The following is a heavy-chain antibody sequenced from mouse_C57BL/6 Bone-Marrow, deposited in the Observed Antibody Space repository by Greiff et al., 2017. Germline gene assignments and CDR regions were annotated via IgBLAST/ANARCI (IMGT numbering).Heavy chain of an antibody. V-gene: IGHV1-72*01. CDR2: IDPTSGGT. CDR1: GYTFTSYW. D-gene: IGHD5-1*01. Sequence: QVQLQQPGAELVKPGASVKLSCKASGYTFTSYWMHWVKQRPGRGLEWIGRIDPTSGGTQYNEKFKSKATLTVDKPSSTAYMQLSSLTSEDSAVYYCARSTYPYYAMDDWGQGTSVTVSS. J-gene: IGHJ4*01. CDR3: ARSTYPYYAMDD.